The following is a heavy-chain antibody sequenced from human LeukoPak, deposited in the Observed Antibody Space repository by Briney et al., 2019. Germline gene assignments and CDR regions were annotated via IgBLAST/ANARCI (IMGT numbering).Heavy chain of an antibody. D-gene: IGHD3-22*01. CDR2: INPNSGGT. CDR3: ARPLGAYYYDSENDAFDI. CDR1: GYTFTGYY. J-gene: IGHJ3*02. V-gene: IGHV1-2*02. Sequence: GASVKVSCKASGYTFTGYYMHWVRQAPGQGLEWMGWINPNSGGTNYAQKFQGRVTMTRDTSISTAYMELSRLRSDDTAVYYCARPLGAYYYDSENDAFDIWGQGTMVTVSS.